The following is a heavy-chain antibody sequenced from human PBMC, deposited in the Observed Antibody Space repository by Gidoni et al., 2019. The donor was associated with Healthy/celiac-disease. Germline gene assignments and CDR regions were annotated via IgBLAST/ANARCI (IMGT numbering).Heavy chain of an antibody. CDR3: ATTPSTDYGGNSLGWYFDL. D-gene: IGHD4-17*01. Sequence: EVQLVESGGGLVQPGRSLRLSCAASGFTVDDYAMHWVRQAPGKGLELVSGISWNSGSIGYADSVKGRFTISRDNAKNSLYLQMNSLRAEDTALYYCATTPSTDYGGNSLGWYFDLWGRGTLVTVSS. V-gene: IGHV3-9*01. J-gene: IGHJ2*01. CDR1: GFTVDDYA. CDR2: ISWNSGSI.